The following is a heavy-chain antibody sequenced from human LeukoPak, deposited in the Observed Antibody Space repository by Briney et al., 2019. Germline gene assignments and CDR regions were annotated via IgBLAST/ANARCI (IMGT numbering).Heavy chain of an antibody. V-gene: IGHV4-31*03. CDR3: ARDLRGIRGVGSNWFDP. J-gene: IGHJ5*02. CDR2: IFYSGST. D-gene: IGHD3-10*01. CDR1: GDSISRGGYY. Sequence: PSQTLSLTCTVSGDSISRGGYYWSWIRQHPGKGLEWIGYIFYSGSTYYNPSLKSRANITVDTSKNQFSLKLSSVTAADTAVYYCARDLRGIRGVGSNWFDPWGQGTLVTVSS.